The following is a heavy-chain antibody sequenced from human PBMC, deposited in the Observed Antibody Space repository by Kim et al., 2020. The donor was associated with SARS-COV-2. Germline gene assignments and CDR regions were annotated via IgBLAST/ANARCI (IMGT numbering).Heavy chain of an antibody. CDR2: INHSGST. CDR3: AREGGQQLVVTDY. Sequence: SETLSLTCAVYGGSFSGYYWSWIRQPPGKGLEWIGEINHSGSTNYNPSLKSRVTISVDTSKNQFSLKLSSVTAADTAVYYCAREGGQQLVVTDYWGQGTLVTVSS. J-gene: IGHJ4*02. CDR1: GGSFSGYY. D-gene: IGHD6-13*01. V-gene: IGHV4-34*01.